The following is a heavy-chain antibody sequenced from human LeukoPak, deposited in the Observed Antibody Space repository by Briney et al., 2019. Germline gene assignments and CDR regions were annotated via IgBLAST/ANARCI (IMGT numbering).Heavy chain of an antibody. V-gene: IGHV4-59*08. CDR2: ISYSGST. J-gene: IGHJ4*02. CDR1: GGSISSDY. Sequence: SETLSLTCTVSGGSISSDYWSWIRQPPGKELEWIGYISYSGSTKYNPSLKSRVTISVDTSKNQFSLRPSSVTAADTAVYYCARHDRLGAKYTYGPMYYWGQGTLVTVSS. CDR3: ARHDRLGAKYTYGPMYY. D-gene: IGHD5-18*01.